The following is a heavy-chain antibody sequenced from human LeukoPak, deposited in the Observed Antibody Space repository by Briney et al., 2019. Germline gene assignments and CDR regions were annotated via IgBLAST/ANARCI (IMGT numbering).Heavy chain of an antibody. CDR2: IYYIGST. Sequence: SETLSLTCSVSGDSISSSSSSYYWGWIRQPPGKGLEWIGSIYYIGSTYYNPSLRTRITISLDRSKNQFSLRLTSVTAADTAVYYCARWAVLKGPYYYYGMDVWGQGTTVTVSS. V-gene: IGHV4-39*07. J-gene: IGHJ6*02. CDR1: GDSISSSSSSYY. D-gene: IGHD2-8*01. CDR3: ARWAVLKGPYYYYGMDV.